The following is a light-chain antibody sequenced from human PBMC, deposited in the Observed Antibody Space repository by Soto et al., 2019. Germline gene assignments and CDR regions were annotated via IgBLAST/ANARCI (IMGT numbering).Light chain of an antibody. CDR2: GAS. CDR3: QQYGGSPIT. J-gene: IGKJ5*01. Sequence: EIVVTQSPATLSLSPGERATLSCRASQSVSSHLAWYQHKPGQAPTLLMSGASNRASGVPVRFSGSGSGTDFTLTITRLEPEDFALYYCQQYGGSPITFGLGTRLEIK. V-gene: IGKV3-20*01. CDR1: QSVSSH.